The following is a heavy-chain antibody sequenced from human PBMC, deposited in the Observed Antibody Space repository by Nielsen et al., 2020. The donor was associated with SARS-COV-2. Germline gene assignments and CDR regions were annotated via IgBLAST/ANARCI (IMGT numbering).Heavy chain of an antibody. V-gene: IGHV3-74*01. CDR2: ILSDGSTI. J-gene: IGHJ4*02. CDR3: ARDFYGSGSFPDY. Sequence: GGSLRLSCAASGFTFSSYWMHWVRQAPGKGLVWVSHILSDGSTINYADSVRGRFTISRDNAKNTLYLRMNSLRAEDTAVYYCARDFYGSGSFPDYWGQGTLVTVSS. CDR1: GFTFSSYW. D-gene: IGHD3-10*01.